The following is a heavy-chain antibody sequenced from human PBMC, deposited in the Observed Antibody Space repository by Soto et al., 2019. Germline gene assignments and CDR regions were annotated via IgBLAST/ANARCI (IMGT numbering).Heavy chain of an antibody. J-gene: IGHJ6*04. D-gene: IGHD2-15*01. CDR2: INHSGST. CDR3: ARKIFREYCIGGSCYSFVVPRSYYYCGRDV. CDR1: GGSFSGYY. V-gene: IGHV4-34*01. Sequence: PSETLSLTCAVYGGSFSGYYWSWIRQPPGKGLEWIGEINHSGSTNYNPSLKSRVTISVDTSKNQFSLKLSSVTAADTAVYYCARKIFREYCIGGSCYSFVVPRSYYYCGRDVGGKGTRVTVSS.